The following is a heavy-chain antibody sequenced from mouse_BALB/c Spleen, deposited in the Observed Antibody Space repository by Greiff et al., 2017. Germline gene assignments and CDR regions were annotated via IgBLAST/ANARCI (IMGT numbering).Heavy chain of an antibody. J-gene: IGHJ2*01. Sequence: VQVVESGPGLVAPSQSLSITCTVSGFSLTSYGVHWVRQPPGKGLEWLGVIWAGGSTNYNSALMSRLSISKDNSKSQVFLIMNSLQTDDTAMYYCARDFSSGYLFDYWGQGTTLTVSS. CDR3: ARDFSSGYLFDY. CDR1: GFSLTSYG. CDR2: IWAGGST. D-gene: IGHD3-1*01. V-gene: IGHV2-9*02.